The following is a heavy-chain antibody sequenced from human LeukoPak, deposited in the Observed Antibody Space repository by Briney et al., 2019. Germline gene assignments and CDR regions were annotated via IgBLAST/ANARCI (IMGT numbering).Heavy chain of an antibody. CDR3: AREVSSSWPYYYYYMDV. CDR2: IYNSGST. D-gene: IGHD6-13*01. J-gene: IGHJ6*03. CDR1: GYSISSGGYS. Sequence: SETLSLTCTVSGYSISSGGYSWNWIRQPPGKGLEWIGYIYNSGSTYYNPSLKSRVTISVDTSKNQFSLKLSSVTAADTAVYYCAREVSSSWPYYYYYMDVWGKGTTVTVSS. V-gene: IGHV4-30-4*07.